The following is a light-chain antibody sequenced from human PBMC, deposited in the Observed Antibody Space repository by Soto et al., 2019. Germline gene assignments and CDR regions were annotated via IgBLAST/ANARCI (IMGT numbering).Light chain of an antibody. V-gene: IGKV1-5*03. J-gene: IGKJ1*01. CDR3: QQYDTYTT. Sequence: DIQMTQSPSTLSASVGDRVTITCRASQSISSWLAWYQQKPGKAPKLLIYKASNFESGVPSRFSGSGSGTEFTLTISSLQPDDFAIYYCQQYDTYTTFGQGTKVEIK. CDR1: QSISSW. CDR2: KAS.